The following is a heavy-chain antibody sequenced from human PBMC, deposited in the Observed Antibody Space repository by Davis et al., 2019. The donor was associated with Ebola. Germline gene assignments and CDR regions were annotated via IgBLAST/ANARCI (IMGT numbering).Heavy chain of an antibody. CDR3: AKDRTSSSWYESGY. CDR1: GFTFSSFW. V-gene: IGHV3-23*01. Sequence: GESLKISCAASGFTFSSFWMHWVRQAPGKGLEWVSAISGSGGSTYYADSVKGRFTISRDNSKNTLYLQMNSLRAEDTAVYYCAKDRTSSSWYESGYWGQGTLVTVSS. J-gene: IGHJ4*02. D-gene: IGHD6-13*01. CDR2: ISGSGGST.